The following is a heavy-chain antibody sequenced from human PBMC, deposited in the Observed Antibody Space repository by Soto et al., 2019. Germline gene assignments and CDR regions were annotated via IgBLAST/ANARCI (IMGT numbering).Heavy chain of an antibody. V-gene: IGHV1-2*04. D-gene: IGHD6-25*01. CDR1: GYTLTGYY. CDR3: ARNFSRNSSGVLYCYCGMDV. Sequence: SVNVSCKASGYTLTGYYMHWVRQAPGQGLEWVGWINPNSGGTNYAQKFQRWVTMTRDTSISTAYMELSRLRSDDTAVYYCARNFSRNSSGVLYCYCGMDVWGYGT. J-gene: IGHJ6*02. CDR2: INPNSGGT.